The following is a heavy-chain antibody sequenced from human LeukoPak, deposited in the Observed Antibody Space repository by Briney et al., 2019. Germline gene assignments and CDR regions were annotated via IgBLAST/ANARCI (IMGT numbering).Heavy chain of an antibody. CDR1: GFTFSGYS. CDR2: SSSSSSTI. Sequence: GGSLRLSCAASGFTFSGYSMNWVRQAPGKGLEWVSYSSSSSSTIYYTDSVKGRFTISRDNAKNSLYLQMNSLRAEDTAVYYCGRDSPPDYWGQGTLVTVSS. CDR3: GRDSPPDY. V-gene: IGHV3-48*01. J-gene: IGHJ4*02.